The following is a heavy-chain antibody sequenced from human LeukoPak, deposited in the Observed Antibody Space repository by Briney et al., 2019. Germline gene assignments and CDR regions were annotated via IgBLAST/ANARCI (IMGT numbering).Heavy chain of an antibody. Sequence: GGSLRLSCAASGFTSSSYAMSWVRQAPGKGLEWVSAITGSGGSTFYADSVKCRFTISRDNSKNTLYLQMNSLRAEDTAVYYCAKDRADSGSYRHYFDYWGQGTLVSVSS. V-gene: IGHV3-23*01. CDR1: GFTSSSYA. J-gene: IGHJ4*02. CDR2: ITGSGGST. CDR3: AKDRADSGSYRHYFDY. D-gene: IGHD3-16*02.